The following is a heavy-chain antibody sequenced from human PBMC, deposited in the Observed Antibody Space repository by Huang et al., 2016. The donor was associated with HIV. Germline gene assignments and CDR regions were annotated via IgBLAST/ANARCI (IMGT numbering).Heavy chain of an antibody. CDR1: GLTFSAHY. D-gene: IGHD6-19*01. Sequence: EVQLVESGGGLVKPGGSLRLSCAASGLTFSAHYMDWVRPAPGKGLEWVGRSRNKVRSYTTEYAASVKGRFTISRDDSETSLYLQMNSLRTEDSAVYYCTGALASDTGMDVWGQGTTVTVSS. V-gene: IGHV3-72*01. CDR2: SRNKVRSYTT. CDR3: TGALASDTGMDV. J-gene: IGHJ6*02.